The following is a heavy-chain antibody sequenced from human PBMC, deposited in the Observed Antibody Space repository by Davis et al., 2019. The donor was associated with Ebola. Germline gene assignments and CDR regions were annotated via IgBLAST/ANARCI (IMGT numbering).Heavy chain of an antibody. CDR1: GYTFTSYY. CDR3: ARPHGYSYGWENWFDP. Sequence: SVKVSCKASGYTFTSYYMHWVRQAPGQGLEWMGGIIPIFGTANYAQKFQGRVTITADESTSTAYMELSSLRSEDTAVYYCARPHGYSYGWENWFDPWGQGTLVTVSS. V-gene: IGHV1-69*13. D-gene: IGHD5-18*01. CDR2: IIPIFGTA. J-gene: IGHJ5*02.